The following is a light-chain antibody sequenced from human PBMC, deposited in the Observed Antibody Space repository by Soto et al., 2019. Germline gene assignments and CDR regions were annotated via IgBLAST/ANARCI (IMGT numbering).Light chain of an antibody. CDR1: QDINVY. Sequence: DIEMTQSASSLSVCISDTVTITCPASQDINVYLNWYQQKPGEVPKLLIYSASTLHSGVPSRFTGSGSETDFTLTIRSLQPEDFATYYCQHGYVAPYSFGQGTKVDVK. CDR3: QHGYVAPYS. J-gene: IGKJ2*03. V-gene: IGKV1-39*01. CDR2: SAS.